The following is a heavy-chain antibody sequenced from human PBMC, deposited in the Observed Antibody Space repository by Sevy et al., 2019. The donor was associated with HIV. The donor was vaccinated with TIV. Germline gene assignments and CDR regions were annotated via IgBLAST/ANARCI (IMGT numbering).Heavy chain of an antibody. CDR3: AGQSLGWYNWFDP. CDR1: GYNFY. Sequence: ASVKVSCKASGYNFYIHWVRQAPGQGLEWMGRVTPNSGATSYAQRFQGRVAMTMDTSISTAYMELSGLKSDDTAIYYCAGQSLGWYNWFDPWGQGTLVTVSS. D-gene: IGHD6-19*01. V-gene: IGHV1-2*06. J-gene: IGHJ5*02. CDR2: VTPNSGAT.